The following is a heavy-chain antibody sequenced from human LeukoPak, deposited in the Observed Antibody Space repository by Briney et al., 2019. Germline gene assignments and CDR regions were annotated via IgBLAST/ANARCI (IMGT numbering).Heavy chain of an antibody. CDR1: GGSFSGYY. D-gene: IGHD5-18*01. CDR3: ARRSWRGYSYGYRGGYFDY. Sequence: SETLSLTCAVYGGSFSGYYWSWIRQPPGKGLEWIGEINHSGSTNYNPSLKSRVTISVDTSKNQFSLKLSSVTAADTAVYYCARRSWRGYSYGYRGGYFDYWGQGTLVTVSS. V-gene: IGHV4-34*01. CDR2: INHSGST. J-gene: IGHJ4*02.